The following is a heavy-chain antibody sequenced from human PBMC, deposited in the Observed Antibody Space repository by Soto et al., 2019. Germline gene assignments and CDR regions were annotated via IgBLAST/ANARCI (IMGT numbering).Heavy chain of an antibody. CDR3: ARVWGYYFES. CDR1: VFSVSTNY. CDR2: IYTGGTT. V-gene: IGHV3-53*02. D-gene: IGHD1-26*01. J-gene: IGHJ4*02. Sequence: EVNLVETGGAFIQPGGSLTLSCAVSVFSVSTNYMAWVRQGPGKGLEWVSVIYTGGTTHYANSVTGRFTFSRDTSKNILYLHLNSLTTDDTATYYCARVWGYYFESWGQGTLVAVSS.